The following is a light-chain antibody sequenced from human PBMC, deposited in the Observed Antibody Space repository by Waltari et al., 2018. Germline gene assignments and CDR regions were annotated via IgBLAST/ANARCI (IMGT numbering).Light chain of an antibody. Sequence: QSVLTQPPPALGTPGQRVTILCLGSLSTLERNTVTWNRQLPGTAPKLLIYGDNQRPSGFPDRVSGSKSGTAASLAISGLQSADEADYYCAGWDDSLNGPVFGGGTKLTVL. J-gene: IGLJ3*02. V-gene: IGLV1-44*01. CDR1: LSTLERNT. CDR3: AGWDDSLNGPV. CDR2: GDN.